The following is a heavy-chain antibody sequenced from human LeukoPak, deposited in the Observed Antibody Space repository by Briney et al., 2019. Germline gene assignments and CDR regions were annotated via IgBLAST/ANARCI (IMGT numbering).Heavy chain of an antibody. D-gene: IGHD1-26*01. CDR1: GLTFSSAW. V-gene: IGHV3-74*01. CDR2: IQSDGTR. J-gene: IGHJ4*02. CDR3: ARDGSYKFDY. Sequence: PGGSLRLSCAAAGLTFSSAWMHWVRQTPGKGLVWVSRIQSDGTRTYADSVRGRFTISRDNAKNTLYLQMNNLRAEDTAVYYCARDGSYKFDYWGQGTLVTVSS.